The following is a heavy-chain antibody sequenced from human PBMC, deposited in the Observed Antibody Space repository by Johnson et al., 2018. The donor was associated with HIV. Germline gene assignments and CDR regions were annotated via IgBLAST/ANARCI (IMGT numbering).Heavy chain of an antibody. Sequence: VHLVESVGGVVRPGGSLRLSCAASGFTFDDYGMSWVRQAPGKGLEWVSGINWNGGSTGYADSVKGRFTLSRDNARNSLYLQMNTLRAEDTAVYFCARDSSGYYYIPDAFDFWVQGTMVTVSS. V-gene: IGHV3-20*04. CDR3: ARDSSGYYYIPDAFDF. CDR1: GFTFDDYG. D-gene: IGHD3-22*01. J-gene: IGHJ3*01. CDR2: INWNGGST.